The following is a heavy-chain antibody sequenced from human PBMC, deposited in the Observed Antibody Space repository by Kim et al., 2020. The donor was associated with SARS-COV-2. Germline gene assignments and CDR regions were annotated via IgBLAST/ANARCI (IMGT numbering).Heavy chain of an antibody. CDR2: INAGNGNT. CDR3: ARDATHRDGDNEPPANLDY. J-gene: IGHJ4*02. Sequence: ASVKVSCKASGYTFTSYAMHWVRQAPGQRLEWMGWINAGNGNTKYSQKFQGRVTITRDTSASTAYMELSSLRSEDTAVYYCARDATHRDGDNEPPANLDYCGRGTLAPVSA. V-gene: IGHV1-3*01. CDR1: GYTFTSYA. D-gene: IGHD1-1*01.